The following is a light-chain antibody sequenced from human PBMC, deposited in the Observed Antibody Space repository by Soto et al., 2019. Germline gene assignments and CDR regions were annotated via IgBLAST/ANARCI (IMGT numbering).Light chain of an antibody. Sequence: ETVLTQCPATVSLSPGERATLYCRTGQSVTKDYLSWYQQKPGQAPRILVYGIFNKATGVPARFSGSGSGTDFTLTISGLEPEDSAVYYCQHYDGSPRTFGQGTKVEIK. CDR2: GIF. J-gene: IGKJ2*01. CDR1: QSVTKDY. V-gene: IGKV3-20*01. CDR3: QHYDGSPRT.